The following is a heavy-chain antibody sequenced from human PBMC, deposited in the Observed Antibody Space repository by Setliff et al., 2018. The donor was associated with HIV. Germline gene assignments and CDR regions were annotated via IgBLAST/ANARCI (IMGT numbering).Heavy chain of an antibody. V-gene: IGHV1-18*01. CDR1: GYSFINYG. D-gene: IGHD1-26*01. J-gene: IGHJ5*02. Sequence: ASVKVSCKASGYSFINYGISWVRQAPGQGLEWMGWISAYNGNTDYAPRLLGRVTMTTDTSTSTAYMELRSLSSDDTAVYYSARARLQGIVTAVGPRDNCLDPWGQGTRVTVSS. CDR2: ISAYNGNT. CDR3: ARARLQGIVTAVGPRDNCLDP.